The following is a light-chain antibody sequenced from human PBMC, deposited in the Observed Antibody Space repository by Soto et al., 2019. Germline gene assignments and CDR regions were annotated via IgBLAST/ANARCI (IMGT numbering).Light chain of an antibody. CDR3: ETWNSNTRV. CDR2: VEGDGSQ. V-gene: IGLV4-60*03. J-gene: IGLJ3*02. Sequence: QPVLTQPSSASASLGSSVKLTCTLSSGHRSFIIAWHQQHPGKAPRFLMKVEGDGSQIKGSGVPDRFSGSTSGAARYLTIANVQSEDEADYYCETWNSNTRVFGGGTKLTVL. CDR1: SGHRSFI.